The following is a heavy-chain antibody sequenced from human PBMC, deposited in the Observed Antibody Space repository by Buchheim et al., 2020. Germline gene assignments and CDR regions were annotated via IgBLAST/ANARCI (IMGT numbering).Heavy chain of an antibody. CDR1: GFTFSSYA. D-gene: IGHD3-22*01. CDR3: AKDLTNYYDSSGYYTPFDY. J-gene: IGHJ4*02. CDR2: ISGSGCST. V-gene: IGHV3-23*01. Sequence: EVQLLESGGGLVQPGGSLRLSCAASGFTFSSYAMSWVRQAPGKGLEWVSAISGSGCSTYYADSVKGRFTISRANSKNTLYLQMNSLRAEDTAVYYCAKDLTNYYDSSGYYTPFDYWGQGTL.